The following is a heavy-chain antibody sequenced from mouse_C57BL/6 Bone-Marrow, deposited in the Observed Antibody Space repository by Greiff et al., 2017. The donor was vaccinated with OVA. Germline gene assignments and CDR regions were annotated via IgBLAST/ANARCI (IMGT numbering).Heavy chain of an antibody. CDR1: GYTFTSYW. CDR2: IHPNSGST. CDR3: ARWAADYYAMDY. V-gene: IGHV1-64*01. Sequence: QVQLQQPGAELVKPGASVKLSCKASGYTFTSYWMHWVKQRPGQGLEWIGMIHPNSGSTNYNEKFKSKATLTVDKSSSTAYMQLSSLTSEDSAVYYCARWAADYYAMDYWGQGTSVTVSS. D-gene: IGHD6-1*01. J-gene: IGHJ4*01.